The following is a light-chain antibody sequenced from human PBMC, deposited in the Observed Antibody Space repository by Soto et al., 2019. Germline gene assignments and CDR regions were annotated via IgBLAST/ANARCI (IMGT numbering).Light chain of an antibody. Sequence: EIVLTQSPATLSLSPGERASLSCRASQSVSSNLAWYQQKPGQAPRLLISDASNRATGIPARFTGSGSGTDFTLTISSLEPEDFAVYYCQQRSTWTYTFGQGTKLEIK. J-gene: IGKJ2*01. CDR2: DAS. V-gene: IGKV3-11*01. CDR1: QSVSSN. CDR3: QQRSTWTYT.